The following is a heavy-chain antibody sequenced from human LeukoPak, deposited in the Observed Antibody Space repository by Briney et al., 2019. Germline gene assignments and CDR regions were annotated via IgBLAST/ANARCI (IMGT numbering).Heavy chain of an antibody. CDR3: ARVTMIQTFDI. CDR2: IYYSGST. J-gene: IGHJ3*02. Sequence: SETLSLTCTVSGGSISSGGYYWSRIRQHPGKGLEWIGYIYYSGSTYYNPSLKSRVTISVDTSKNQFSLKLSSVTAADTAVYYCARVTMIQTFDIWGQGTMVTVSS. V-gene: IGHV4-31*03. CDR1: GGSISSGGYY. D-gene: IGHD3-22*01.